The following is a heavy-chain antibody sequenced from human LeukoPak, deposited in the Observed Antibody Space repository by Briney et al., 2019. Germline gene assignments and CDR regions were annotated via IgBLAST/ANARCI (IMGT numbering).Heavy chain of an antibody. D-gene: IGHD3-22*01. CDR3: ARLARGILLPDY. J-gene: IGHJ4*02. CDR1: GGSISNTNYY. V-gene: IGHV4-39*01. Sequence: SETLSLTCTVSGGSISNTNYYWGWIRQPPGKGLEWIGSIDYSGSTYYNPSLKSRVTISEDTSNRFSLTLSSVTAADTAVYYCARLARGILLPDYWGQGTLVTVSS. CDR2: IDYSGST.